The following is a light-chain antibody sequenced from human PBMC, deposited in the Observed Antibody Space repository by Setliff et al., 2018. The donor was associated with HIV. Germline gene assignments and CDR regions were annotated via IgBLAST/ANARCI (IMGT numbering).Light chain of an antibody. CDR2: SVT. CDR1: NSDIGSHDY. CDR3: ASHRDTNTLEV. V-gene: IGLV2-14*03. J-gene: IGLJ1*01. Sequence: ALALPASVSGSPGQSITISCSGTNSDIGSHDYVSWYQQHPGKAPKLIIFSVTYRPSGVSDRFSGSKSGNTASLTISGLQPEDEADYYCASHRDTNTLEVFGTGTKVTV.